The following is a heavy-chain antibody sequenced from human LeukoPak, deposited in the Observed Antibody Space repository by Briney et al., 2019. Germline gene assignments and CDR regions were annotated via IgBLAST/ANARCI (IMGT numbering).Heavy chain of an antibody. J-gene: IGHJ4*02. Sequence: AGGSLRLSCAASGSTFSSYDMHWVRQATGKGLEWVSAIGTAGDTYYPGSVKGRFTTSRENAKNSLYLQMNSLRAGDTAVYYCARVGITGTFDYWGQGTLVTVSS. CDR1: GSTFSSYD. CDR3: ARVGITGTFDY. V-gene: IGHV3-13*01. D-gene: IGHD1-7*01. CDR2: IGTAGDT.